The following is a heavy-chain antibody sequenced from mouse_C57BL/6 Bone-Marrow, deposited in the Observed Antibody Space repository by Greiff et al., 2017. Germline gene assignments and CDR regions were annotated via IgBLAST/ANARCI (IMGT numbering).Heavy chain of an antibody. Sequence: QVQLQQSDAELVKPGASVKISCKVSGYTFTDHTIHWMKQRPEQGLEWIGYIYPRDGSTKYNEKFKGKATLTADKSSSTAYMQLNSLTSEDSAVYFCARGGLRQGYYYAMDYWGQGTSVTVSS. CDR2: IYPRDGST. J-gene: IGHJ4*01. V-gene: IGHV1-78*01. CDR3: ARGGLRQGYYYAMDY. CDR1: GYTFTDHT. D-gene: IGHD2-4*01.